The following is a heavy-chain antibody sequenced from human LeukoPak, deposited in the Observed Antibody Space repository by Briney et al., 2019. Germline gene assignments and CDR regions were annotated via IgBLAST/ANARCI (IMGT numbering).Heavy chain of an antibody. CDR2: ITFSSTI. CDR1: GFTFSSYG. CDR3: AREGLDP. J-gene: IGHJ5*02. V-gene: IGHV3-48*02. Sequence: GGSLRPSCAASGFTFSSYGMNWVRQAPGKGLEWVSAITFSSTIYYADSVKGRFTISRDNAKNSLYLQMNSLRDEDTAVYYCAREGLDPWGQGTLVTVSS.